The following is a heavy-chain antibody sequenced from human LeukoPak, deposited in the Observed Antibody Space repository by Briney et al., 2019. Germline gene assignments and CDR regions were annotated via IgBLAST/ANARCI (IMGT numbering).Heavy chain of an antibody. J-gene: IGHJ5*02. CDR2: FDPEDGET. D-gene: IGHD6-19*01. Sequence: ASVKVSCKVSGYTLTGLSMHWVRQAPGKGLEWMGGFDPEDGETIYAQKFQGRVTMTEDTSTDTAYMELSSLRSEDTAMYYCATGVSSGWYYRFDPWGQGTLVTVSS. V-gene: IGHV1-24*01. CDR1: GYTLTGLS. CDR3: ATGVSSGWYYRFDP.